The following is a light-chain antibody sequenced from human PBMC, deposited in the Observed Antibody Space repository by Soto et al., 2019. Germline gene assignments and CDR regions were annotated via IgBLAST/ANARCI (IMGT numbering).Light chain of an antibody. Sequence: EIVLTQSPATLSLSPGERAILSCRASQSVGTYLAWYQQKPGQAPRLLIYDASNRATGIPARFSGSGSGTEFTLTISSLQSEDCAVYYCQHYNDWPPYSFGQGTKVDIK. V-gene: IGKV3-11*01. CDR2: DAS. CDR3: QHYNDWPPYS. J-gene: IGKJ2*01. CDR1: QSVGTY.